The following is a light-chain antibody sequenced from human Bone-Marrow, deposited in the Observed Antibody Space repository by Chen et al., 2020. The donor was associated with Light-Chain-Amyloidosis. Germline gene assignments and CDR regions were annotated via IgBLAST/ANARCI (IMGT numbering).Light chain of an antibody. CDR2: DDS. V-gene: IGLV3-21*02. CDR3: QVWDRSSDRPV. J-gene: IGLJ3*02. CDR1: NIGSTS. Sequence: SYVLTQPSSESVAPGQTATIACGGNNIGSTSVHWYQQPPGQAPLLVVYDDSDRPSGIPERLSGSNSGNTATLTISRVEAGDEADYYCQVWDRSSDRPVFGGGTKLTVL.